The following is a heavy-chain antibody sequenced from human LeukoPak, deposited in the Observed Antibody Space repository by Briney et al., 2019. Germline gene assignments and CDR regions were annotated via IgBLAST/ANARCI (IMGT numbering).Heavy chain of an antibody. V-gene: IGHV3-30*03. J-gene: IGHJ4*02. CDR2: ISYDGSNK. Sequence: GRSLRLSCAASGFTFSSYGMHWVRQAPGKGLEWVAVISYDGSNKYYADSVKGRFTISRDNSKNTLYLQMNSLRAEDTAVYYCARDLIRFDCSGGSCSTAYGGLDYWGQGTLVTVSS. CDR3: ARDLIRFDCSGGSCSTAYGGLDY. CDR1: GFTFSSYG. D-gene: IGHD2-15*01.